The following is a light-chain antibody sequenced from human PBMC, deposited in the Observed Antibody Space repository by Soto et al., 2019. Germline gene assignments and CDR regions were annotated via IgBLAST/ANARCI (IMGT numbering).Light chain of an antibody. Sequence: EVLMTQSPATLSVSPGEGATLSCRASQSVSNHLAWYQQRPGQAPRHLIYGASTRATGIPARFSGSGSGTEFTLTISSLQSEDFALYYCHHYYDWPWTFGQGTKVEIK. CDR3: HHYYDWPWT. CDR1: QSVSNH. CDR2: GAS. V-gene: IGKV3D-15*01. J-gene: IGKJ1*01.